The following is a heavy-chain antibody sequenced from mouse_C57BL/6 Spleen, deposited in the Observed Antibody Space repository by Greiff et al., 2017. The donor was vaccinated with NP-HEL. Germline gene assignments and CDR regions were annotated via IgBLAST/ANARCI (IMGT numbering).Heavy chain of an antibody. Sequence: QVHVKQSGAELVKPGASVKISCKASGYAFSSYWMNWVKQRPGKGLEWIGQIYPGDGDTNYNGKFKGKATLTADKSSSTAYMQLSSLTSEDSAVYFCARSSYYGSSYGFFAYWGQGTLVTVSA. CDR2: IYPGDGDT. J-gene: IGHJ3*01. CDR1: GYAFSSYW. CDR3: ARSSYYGSSYGFFAY. D-gene: IGHD1-1*01. V-gene: IGHV1-80*01.